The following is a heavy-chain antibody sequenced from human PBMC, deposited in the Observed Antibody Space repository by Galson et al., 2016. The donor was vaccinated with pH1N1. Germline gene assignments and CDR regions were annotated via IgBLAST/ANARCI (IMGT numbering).Heavy chain of an antibody. CDR3: ARHRLLTDLSMGSWFDP. J-gene: IGHJ5*02. V-gene: IGHV3-23*01. CDR2: ISVSGGST. CDR1: GFTLSSWA. Sequence: SLRLSCAASGFTLSSWAMTWVRQAPGKGLEWISSISVSGGSTYYADFVKGRFTISRDNSKNTLYLQMHSLRAENTPVYYRARHRLLTDLSMGSWFDPWGRGTLVTVSS. D-gene: IGHD2-15*01.